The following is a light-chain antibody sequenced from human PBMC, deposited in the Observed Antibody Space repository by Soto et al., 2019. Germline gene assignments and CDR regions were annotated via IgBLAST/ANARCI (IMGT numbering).Light chain of an antibody. CDR1: QSVSSN. Sequence: EIVMTQSPATLSVSPGERATLSCRASQSVSSNLAWYQQKPGQAPRLLIYGASTRATGIPARFSGSGSGTEFTLTISSLQSEDFAVYYCQQHNNWLETFGPGTKVDIK. J-gene: IGKJ3*01. CDR2: GAS. CDR3: QQHNNWLET. V-gene: IGKV3-15*01.